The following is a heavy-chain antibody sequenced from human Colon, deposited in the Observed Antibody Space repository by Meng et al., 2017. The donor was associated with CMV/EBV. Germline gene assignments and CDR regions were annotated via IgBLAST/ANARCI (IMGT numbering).Heavy chain of an antibody. J-gene: IGHJ5*02. Sequence: VTDYASHWVRQDHGQRLEWRGWTNAANGKTKYSQKFQGRVTFTRDTSTSTAYMELSSLKSEDTAVCYCARDDVLWFGEVLGNWFDPWGQGTLVTVSS. CDR1: VTDYA. D-gene: IGHD3-10*01. CDR3: ARDDVLWFGEVLGNWFDP. CDR2: TNAANGKT. V-gene: IGHV1-3*01.